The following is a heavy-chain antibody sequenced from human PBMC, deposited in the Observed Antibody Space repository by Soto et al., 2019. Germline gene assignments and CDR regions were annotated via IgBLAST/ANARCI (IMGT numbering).Heavy chain of an antibody. Sequence: SETLSLTCTVSGGSISSGGYYWSWIRQHPGKGLEWIGYIYYSGSTYYNPSLKSRVTISVDTSKNQFSLKLSSVTAADTAVYYCARDYGDGYNDAFGIWGQGTMVTVSS. CDR2: IYYSGST. D-gene: IGHD5-12*01. V-gene: IGHV4-31*03. CDR1: GGSISSGGYY. J-gene: IGHJ3*02. CDR3: ARDYGDGYNDAFGI.